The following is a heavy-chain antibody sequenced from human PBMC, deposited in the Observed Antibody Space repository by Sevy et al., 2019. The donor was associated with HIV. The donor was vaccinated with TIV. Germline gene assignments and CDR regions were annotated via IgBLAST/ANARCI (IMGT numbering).Heavy chain of an antibody. D-gene: IGHD2-2*02. CDR1: GYTFTSYG. CDR2: ISAYNGNT. J-gene: IGHJ5*02. CDR3: ARAALDIVVVPAAIHLEYNWFDP. V-gene: IGHV1-18*01. Sequence: ASVKVSCKASGYTFTSYGISWVRQAPGQGLEWMGWISAYNGNTNYAQMLQGRVTMTTDTSTSTAYMELRSLRSDDTAVYYCARAALDIVVVPAAIHLEYNWFDPWGQGTLVTVSS.